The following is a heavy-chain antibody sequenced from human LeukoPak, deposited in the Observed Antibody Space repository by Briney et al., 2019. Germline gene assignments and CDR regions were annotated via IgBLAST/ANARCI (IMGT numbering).Heavy chain of an antibody. V-gene: IGHV4-31*03. J-gene: IGHJ4*02. Sequence: SETLSLTCTVSGGSISSGGYYWSWIRQHPGKGLEWIGYIYYSGSTYYNPSLKSRVTISVDTSKNQFSLKLSSVTAADTAVYYCARQSPFTYYFDYWGQGTLVTVSS. CDR1: GGSISSGGYY. CDR2: IYYSGST. CDR3: ARQSPFTYYFDY.